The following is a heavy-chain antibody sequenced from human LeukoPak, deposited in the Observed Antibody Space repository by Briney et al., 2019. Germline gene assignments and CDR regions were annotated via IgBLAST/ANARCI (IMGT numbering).Heavy chain of an antibody. D-gene: IGHD2-2*02. CDR3: ARDLTCSSTSCYTFGPFDP. V-gene: IGHV1-18*01. Sequence: ASVKVSCKASGYTFTSYGISWVRQAPGQGLEWMGWISAYNGNTNYTQKLQGRVTMTRDMSTSTVYMELSSLRSEDTAVYYCARDLTCSSTSCYTFGPFDPWGQGTLVTVSS. CDR1: GYTFTSYG. J-gene: IGHJ5*02. CDR2: ISAYNGNT.